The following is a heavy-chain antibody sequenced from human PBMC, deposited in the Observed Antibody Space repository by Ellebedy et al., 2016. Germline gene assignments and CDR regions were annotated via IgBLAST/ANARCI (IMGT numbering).Heavy chain of an antibody. CDR3: AIGRDYDFWSGYYRADY. V-gene: IGHV3-15*01. J-gene: IGHJ4*02. Sequence: GESLKISCAASGFTFNDAWMSWVRQAPGKGLEWVGRIKSKTDGGTTDYAAPVKGRFTISRDDSKNTLYLQMNSLRAEDTAVYYCAIGRDYDFWSGYYRADYWGQGTLVTVSS. CDR2: IKSKTDGGTT. D-gene: IGHD3-3*01. CDR1: GFTFNDAW.